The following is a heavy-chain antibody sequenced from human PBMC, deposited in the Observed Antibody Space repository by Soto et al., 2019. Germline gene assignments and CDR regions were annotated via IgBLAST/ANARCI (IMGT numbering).Heavy chain of an antibody. CDR3: ARHGATLRYFGPYGMDV. J-gene: IGHJ6*02. CDR2: IDPSDSYT. V-gene: IGHV5-10-1*01. CDR1: VYSFTSYW. D-gene: IGHD3-9*01. Sequence: GETLKISCKGSVYSFTSYWISWVRQMPGKGLEWMGRIDPSDSYTNYSPSFQGHVTISADKSISTAYLQWSSLKASDTAMYYCARHGATLRYFGPYGMDVWGQGTTVTVSS.